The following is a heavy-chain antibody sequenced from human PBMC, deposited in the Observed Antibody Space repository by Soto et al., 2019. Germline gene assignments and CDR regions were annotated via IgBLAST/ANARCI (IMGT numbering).Heavy chain of an antibody. CDR2: INPSGST. V-gene: IGHV4-34*01. Sequence: QVHLQQWREGLLKPSETLSLTCAVYGGSLSGYYWSWIRQPPGKGLEWIGEINPSGSTNYTPSLKSRVTMSGDTPKNQFSLKLISVTAADTAVYYCARGRDGGAANWGQGTLVTVSS. CDR3: ARGRDGGAAN. CDR1: GGSLSGYY. J-gene: IGHJ4*02. D-gene: IGHD4-17*01.